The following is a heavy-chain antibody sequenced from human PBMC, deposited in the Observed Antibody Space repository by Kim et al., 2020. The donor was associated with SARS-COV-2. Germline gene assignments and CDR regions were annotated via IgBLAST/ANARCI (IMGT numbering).Heavy chain of an antibody. D-gene: IGHD4-17*01. V-gene: IGHV1-69*13. J-gene: IGHJ2*01. CDR3: ARADGDYVDWYFDL. Sequence: SVKVSCKASGGTFSSYAISWVRQAPGQGLEWMGGIIPIFGTANYAQKFQGRVTITADESTITAYMELSSLRSEDTAVYYCARADGDYVDWYFDLWGRGTLVTVSS. CDR1: GGTFSSYA. CDR2: IIPIFGTA.